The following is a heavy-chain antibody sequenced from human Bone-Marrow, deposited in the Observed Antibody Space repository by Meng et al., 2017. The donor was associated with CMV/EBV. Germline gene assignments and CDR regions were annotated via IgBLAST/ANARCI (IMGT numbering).Heavy chain of an antibody. CDR2: IYHSGST. Sequence: SETLSLTCTVSGASISTRYYWGWIRQPPGKGLEWIGSIYHSGSTYNNPSLESRVTISIDTSKNQFSLKLSCVTAAATAVYYCARDSWLQGTSFEYWGQGMLVTVAS. CDR3: ARDSWLQGTSFEY. V-gene: IGHV4-38-2*02. D-gene: IGHD3-22*01. CDR1: GASISTRYY. J-gene: IGHJ4*02.